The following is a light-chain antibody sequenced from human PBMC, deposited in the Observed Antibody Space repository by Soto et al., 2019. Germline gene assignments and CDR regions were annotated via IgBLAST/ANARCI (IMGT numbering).Light chain of an antibody. CDR3: LLYYGGTQLWV. CDR2: STT. J-gene: IGLJ3*02. CDR1: TGAVTSGYY. Sequence: QAVVTQEPSLTVSPGGTVTLTCASSTGAVTSGYYPSWFQQKPGQAPRPLIYSTTNRHSWTPARFSGSLLGGKAALTLSTVQPEDEAEYYCLLYYGGTQLWVFGGGTKLTVL. V-gene: IGLV7-43*01.